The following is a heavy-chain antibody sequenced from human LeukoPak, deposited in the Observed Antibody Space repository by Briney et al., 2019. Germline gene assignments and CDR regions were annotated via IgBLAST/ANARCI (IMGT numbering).Heavy chain of an antibody. CDR2: IGTDGSSK. V-gene: IGHV3-11*01. Sequence: PGGSLRLSCAASRFIFSNYYMSWLRQTPGKGLEWIANIGTDGSSKNYADSAKGRFTISSDNARNSLFLQMSSLRVEDTAVYFCARAGTYSGYKVFDTWGQGTLVTVAS. D-gene: IGHD5-12*01. CDR1: RFIFSNYY. J-gene: IGHJ5*02. CDR3: ARAGTYSGYKVFDT.